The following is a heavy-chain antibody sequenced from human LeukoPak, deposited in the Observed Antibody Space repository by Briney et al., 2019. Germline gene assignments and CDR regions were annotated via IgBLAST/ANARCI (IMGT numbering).Heavy chain of an antibody. CDR3: ARANEVAGRGVGWFDP. J-gene: IGHJ5*02. CDR2: ISYDGSNK. D-gene: IGHD6-19*01. CDR1: GFTFSSYA. Sequence: GGSLRLSCAASGFTFSSYAMHWVCQAPGKGLEWVAVISYDGSNKYYADSVKGRFTISRDNSKNTLYLQMNSLRAEDTAVYYCARANEVAGRGVGWFDPWGQGTLVTVSS. V-gene: IGHV3-30-3*01.